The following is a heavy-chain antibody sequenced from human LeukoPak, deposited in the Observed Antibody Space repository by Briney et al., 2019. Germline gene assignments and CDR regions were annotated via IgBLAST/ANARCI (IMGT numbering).Heavy chain of an antibody. Sequence: GASVKVSCKASGYTFTSYYMHWVRQAPGQGLEWMGIINPSGGSTSYAQKFQGRVTMTRDMSTSTVYMGLSSLRSEDTAVYYCASASPNAFDIWGQGTMVTVSS. CDR2: INPSGGST. CDR3: ASASPNAFDI. V-gene: IGHV1-46*01. J-gene: IGHJ3*02. CDR1: GYTFTSYY.